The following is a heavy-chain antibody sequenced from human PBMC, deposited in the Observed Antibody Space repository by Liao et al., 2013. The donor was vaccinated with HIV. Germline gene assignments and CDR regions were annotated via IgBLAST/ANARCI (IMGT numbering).Heavy chain of an antibody. D-gene: IGHD6-19*01. CDR3: ARSGQWLVPXAFDY. J-gene: IGHJ4*02. CDR1: GGSITTSSYY. CDR2: IDNSGST. V-gene: IGHV4-39*07. Sequence: QLQLQESGPGLVKASETLSLTCTVSGGSITTSSYYWSWIRQPPGKGLEWIGYIDNSGSTYYNPSLKSRVTISLDTSKNQFSLKLSSVTAADTAVYYCARSGQWLVPXAFDYWGQGTLVTVSS.